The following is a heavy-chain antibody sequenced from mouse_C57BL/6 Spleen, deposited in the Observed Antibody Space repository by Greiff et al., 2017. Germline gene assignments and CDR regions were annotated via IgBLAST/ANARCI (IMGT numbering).Heavy chain of an antibody. D-gene: IGHD1-1*02. CDR1: GYTFTSYW. CDR3: AILLWYFDY. Sequence: QVHVKQPGTELVKPGASVKLSCKASGYTFTSYWMNWVKQRPGQGLEWIGNINPSNGGTNYNEKFKSKATLTVDKSSSTAYMQHSSLTSEDSAVYDWAILLWYFDYWGQGTTLTVSS. CDR2: INPSNGGT. J-gene: IGHJ2*01. V-gene: IGHV1-53*01.